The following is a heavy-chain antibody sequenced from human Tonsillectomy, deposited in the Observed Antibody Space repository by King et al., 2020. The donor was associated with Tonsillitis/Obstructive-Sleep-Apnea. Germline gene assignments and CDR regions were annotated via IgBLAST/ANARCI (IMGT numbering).Heavy chain of an antibody. CDR3: ARDYRRYSAYYYMDV. CDR2: ISSNGGST. CDR1: GFTFSSYA. V-gene: IGHV3-64*01. J-gene: IGHJ6*03. D-gene: IGHD4-11*01. Sequence: VQLVESGGGLVQPGGSLRLSCAASGFTFSSYAMHWVRQAPGKGLEYVSAISSNGGSTYYANSVKGRFTISRDNSKNTLYLQMGSLRAEDMAVYYCARDYRRYSAYYYMDVWGKGTTVTVSS.